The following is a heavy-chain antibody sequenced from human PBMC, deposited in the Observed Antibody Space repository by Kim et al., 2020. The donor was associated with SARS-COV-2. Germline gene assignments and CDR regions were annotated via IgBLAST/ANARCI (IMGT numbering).Heavy chain of an antibody. Sequence: GGSLRLSCAASGFTFSSYDMHWVRQATGKGLEWVSAIGTAGDTYYPGSVKGRFTISRENAKNSLYLQMNSLRAGDTAVYYCARGVSAYQRLYGAEYYYYYMDVWGKGTTVTVSS. CDR2: IGTAGDT. CDR3: ARGVSAYQRLYGAEYYYYYMDV. J-gene: IGHJ6*03. V-gene: IGHV3-13*01. D-gene: IGHD2-2*02. CDR1: GFTFSSYD.